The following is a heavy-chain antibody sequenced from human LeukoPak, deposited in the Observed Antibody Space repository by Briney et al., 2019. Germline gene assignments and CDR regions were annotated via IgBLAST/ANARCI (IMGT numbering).Heavy chain of an antibody. Sequence: GGSLRLSCAASEFSVGSNYMTWVRQAPGKGLEWVSLIYSGGSTYYADSVKGRFTISRDNSKNTLYLQMNSLRAEDTAVYYCASRIGRAVAGTDYWGQGTLVTVSS. CDR3: ASRIGRAVAGTDY. CDR2: IYSGGST. J-gene: IGHJ4*02. V-gene: IGHV3-66*01. D-gene: IGHD6-19*01. CDR1: EFSVGSNY.